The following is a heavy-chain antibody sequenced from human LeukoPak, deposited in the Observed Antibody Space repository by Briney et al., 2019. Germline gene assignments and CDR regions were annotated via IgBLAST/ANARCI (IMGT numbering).Heavy chain of an antibody. D-gene: IGHD5-12*01. V-gene: IGHV1-2*02. J-gene: IGHJ4*02. CDR1: GYTFTGYY. CDR2: INPNSGDT. Sequence: GASVKVSCKASGYTFTGYYMHWVRQASGQGLEWMGWINPNSGDTNYAQKFQGRVTMTRDTSIRTAYLELSGLRSDDTAVYYCAKNPYEYYFDYWGQGTLVTVSS. CDR3: AKNPYEYYFDY.